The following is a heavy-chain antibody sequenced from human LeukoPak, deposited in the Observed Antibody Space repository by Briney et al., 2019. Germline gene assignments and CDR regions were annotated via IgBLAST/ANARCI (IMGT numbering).Heavy chain of an antibody. CDR2: IYYSGST. CDR3: ARGGGSSGYYELGWYFDL. D-gene: IGHD3-22*01. Sequence: SQTLSLTCTVSGGSISSGGYYWSWIRQHPGKGLEWIGYIYYSGSTYYNPSLKSRVTISVDTSKNQFSLKLSSVTAADTAVYYCARGGGSSGYYELGWYFDLWGRGTLVTVSS. CDR1: GGSISSGGYY. J-gene: IGHJ2*01. V-gene: IGHV4-31*03.